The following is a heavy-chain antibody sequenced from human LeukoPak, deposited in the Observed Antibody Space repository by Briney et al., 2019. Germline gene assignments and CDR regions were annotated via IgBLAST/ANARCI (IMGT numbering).Heavy chain of an antibody. Sequence: SETLSLTCTVSGGSISSGDYYWSWIRQPPGKGLEWIGEIYHSGSTNYNPSLKSRVTISVDKSKNQFSLKLSSVTAADTAVYYCARGNYDYVWGSYRSLVYFDYWGQGTLVTVSS. CDR2: IYHSGST. D-gene: IGHD3-16*02. CDR3: ARGNYDYVWGSYRSLVYFDY. J-gene: IGHJ4*02. V-gene: IGHV4-39*07. CDR1: GGSISSGDYY.